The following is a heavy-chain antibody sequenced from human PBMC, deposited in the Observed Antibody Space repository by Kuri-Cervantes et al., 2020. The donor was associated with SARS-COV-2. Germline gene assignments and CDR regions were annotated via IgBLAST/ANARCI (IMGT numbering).Heavy chain of an antibody. CDR3: ARGGVEWVVVAATRGHNWFDP. V-gene: IGHV1-2*02. CDR1: GYTFTGYY. D-gene: IGHD2-15*01. Sequence: ASVKVSCKASGYTFTGYYMHWVRQAPGQGLEWMGWINPNSGGTNYAQKFQGRVTMTRDTSISIAYMELSRLRSDDTAVYYCARGGVEWVVVAATRGHNWFDPWGQGTLVTVSS. CDR2: INPNSGGT. J-gene: IGHJ5*02.